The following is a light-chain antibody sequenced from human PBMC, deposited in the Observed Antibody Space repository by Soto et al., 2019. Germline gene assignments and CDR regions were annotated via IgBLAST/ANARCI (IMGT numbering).Light chain of an antibody. CDR2: GNS. CDR1: SSNIGAGYD. CDR3: QSYDSSLSVV. V-gene: IGLV1-40*01. J-gene: IGLJ2*01. Sequence: QLVLTQPPSVSGAPGQRVTISCTGSSSNIGAGYDVQWYQQLPGTAPKLLIYGNSNRPSGVPDRFSGSKSGTSASLAITGLQAEDEADYYCQSYDSSLSVVFGGGTQLTVL.